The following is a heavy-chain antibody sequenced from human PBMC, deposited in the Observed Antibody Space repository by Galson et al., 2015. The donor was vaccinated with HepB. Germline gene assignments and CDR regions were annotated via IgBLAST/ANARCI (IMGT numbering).Heavy chain of an antibody. CDR2: INPNSGGT. J-gene: IGHJ3*02. Sequence: SVKVSCKASGYTFTGYYMHWVRQAPGQGLEWMGWINPNSGGTNYAQKFQGRVTMTRDTSISTAYMELSRLRSDDTAVYYCAREVGATESGAFDIWGQGTMVTVSS. D-gene: IGHD1-26*01. V-gene: IGHV1-2*02. CDR1: GYTFTGYY. CDR3: AREVGATESGAFDI.